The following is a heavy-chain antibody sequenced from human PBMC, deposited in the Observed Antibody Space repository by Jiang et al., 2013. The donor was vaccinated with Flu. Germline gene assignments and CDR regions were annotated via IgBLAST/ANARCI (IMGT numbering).Heavy chain of an antibody. D-gene: IGHD6-13*01. CDR2: INPNSGGT. V-gene: IGHV1-2*02. CDR3: ARDWDRQLGLYAFDI. Sequence: GAEVKKPGASVKVSCKASGYTFTGYYMHWVRQAPGQGLEWMGWINPNSGGTNYAQKFQGRVTMTRDTSISTAYMELSRLRSDDTAVYYCARDWDRQLGLYAFDIWGQGTMVTVSS. J-gene: IGHJ3*02. CDR1: GYTFTGYY.